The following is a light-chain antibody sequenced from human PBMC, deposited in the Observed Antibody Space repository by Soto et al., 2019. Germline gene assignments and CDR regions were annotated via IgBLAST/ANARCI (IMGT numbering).Light chain of an antibody. CDR3: QQYYSTWWT. Sequence: DIVMTQSPDSLAVSLGERATINCKPSQSVLYSSNNKNYLAWYQQKPGQPPKLLIYWASTRESGVPDRFSGSGSGTDFTLTISSLQAEDVAVYYCQQYYSTWWTFGQGTKVEIK. J-gene: IGKJ1*01. CDR2: WAS. CDR1: QSVLYSSNNKNY. V-gene: IGKV4-1*01.